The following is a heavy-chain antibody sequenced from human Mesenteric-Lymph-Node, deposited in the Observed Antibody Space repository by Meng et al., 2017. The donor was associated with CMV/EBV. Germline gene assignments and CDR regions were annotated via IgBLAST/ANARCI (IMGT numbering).Heavy chain of an antibody. CDR3: ARDRDGYNLFDH. CDR1: GGSNSGGGSY. D-gene: IGHD5-24*01. V-gene: IGHV4-31*02. J-gene: IGHJ4*02. CDR2: IYYSGST. Sequence: VSGGSNSGGGSYWSLIRQHPGKGLEWIGYIYYSGSTYYNPSLKSRLTISVDTSKNQFSLNLTSVTAADTAVYYCARDRDGYNLFDHWGQGTLVTVSS.